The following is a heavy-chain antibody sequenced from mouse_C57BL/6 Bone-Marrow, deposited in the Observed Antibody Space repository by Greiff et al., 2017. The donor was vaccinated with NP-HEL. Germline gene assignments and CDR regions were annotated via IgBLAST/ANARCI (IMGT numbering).Heavy chain of an antibody. V-gene: IGHV1-50*01. CDR2: IDPSDSYT. J-gene: IGHJ4*01. CDR3: ARNSYYAMDY. Sequence: QVQLKQPGAELVKPGASVKLSCKASGYTFTSYWMQWVKQRPGQGLEWIGEIDPSDSYTNYNQKFKGKATLTVDTSSSTAYMQLSSLTSEDSAVYYCARNSYYAMDYWGQGTSVTVSS. CDR1: GYTFTSYW.